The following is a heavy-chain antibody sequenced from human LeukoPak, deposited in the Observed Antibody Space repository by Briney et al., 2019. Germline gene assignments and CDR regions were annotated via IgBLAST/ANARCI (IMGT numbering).Heavy chain of an antibody. V-gene: IGHV3-43D*03. CDR2: ISWDGGIT. D-gene: IGHD6-13*01. Sequence: GGSLRLSCAASGFTFDDYVMHWVRQAPGKGLEWVSLISWDGGITYYAGSVKGRFTISRDNSKNSLYLQMNSLRAEDTASYYCAKGYSSSWYGYFDSWGQGTLVTVSS. CDR1: GFTFDDYV. CDR3: AKGYSSSWYGYFDS. J-gene: IGHJ4*02.